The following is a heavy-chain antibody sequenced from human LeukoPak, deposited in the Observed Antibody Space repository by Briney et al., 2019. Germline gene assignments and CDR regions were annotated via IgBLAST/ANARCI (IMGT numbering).Heavy chain of an antibody. V-gene: IGHV4-4*07. CDR1: GGSISSYY. J-gene: IGHJ6*03. CDR3: AREGYCSGGSCLYYYYYYMDV. CDR2: IYTSGST. Sequence: SETLSLTCTVSGGSISSYYWSWIRQPAGKGLEWIGRIYTSGSTNYNPSLKSRVTMSVDTSKNQFSLKLSSVTAADTAVYYCAREGYCSGGSCLYYYYYYMDVWGKGTTVTVSS. D-gene: IGHD2-15*01.